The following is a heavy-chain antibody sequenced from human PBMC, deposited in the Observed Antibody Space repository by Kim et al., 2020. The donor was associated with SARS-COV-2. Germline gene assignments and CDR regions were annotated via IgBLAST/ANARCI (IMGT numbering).Heavy chain of an antibody. CDR2: NEK. Sequence: NEKNYVESVKGRITISRDNAESSRYLQMSSLRVEDTAVYYWTRRYSPVDSWGQGTLVTVSS. V-gene: IGHV3-7*01. D-gene: IGHD1-1*01. J-gene: IGHJ4*02. CDR3: TRRYSPVDS.